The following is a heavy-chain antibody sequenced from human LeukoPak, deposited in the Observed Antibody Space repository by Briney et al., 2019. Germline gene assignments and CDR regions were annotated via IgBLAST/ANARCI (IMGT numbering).Heavy chain of an antibody. V-gene: IGHV3-33*03. J-gene: IGHJ1*01. CDR3: AMGATSWSGYSFPKIFQH. CDR2: AYGDGNDR. Sequence: GGSLRLSCAASGFTFSSYGMHWVRQAPGKGLEWVAVAYGDGNDRYYADSVKGRFTISKDISMNTLYLQMNSLRAEDTAVYYCAMGATSWSGYSFPKIFQHWGRGTLVTVSS. D-gene: IGHD3-3*01. CDR1: GFTFSSYG.